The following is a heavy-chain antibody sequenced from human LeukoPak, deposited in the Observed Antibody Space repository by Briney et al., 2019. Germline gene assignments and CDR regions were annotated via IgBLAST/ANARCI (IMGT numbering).Heavy chain of an antibody. Sequence: PGGSLRLSCAASGFTFSSYSMNWVRQAPGKGLEWVSSISSSSSYIYYADSVKGRFTISRDNAKNSLYLQMNSLRAEDTAVYYCARAYIVNTNGDNVYYYMDVWGTGTTVTVSS. J-gene: IGHJ6*03. V-gene: IGHV3-21*01. CDR1: GFTFSSYS. CDR2: ISSSSSYI. D-gene: IGHD5-24*01. CDR3: ARAYIVNTNGDNVYYYMDV.